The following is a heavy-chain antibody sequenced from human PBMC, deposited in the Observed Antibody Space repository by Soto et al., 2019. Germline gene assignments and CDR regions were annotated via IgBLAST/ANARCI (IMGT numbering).Heavy chain of an antibody. D-gene: IGHD3-3*01. CDR3: ARLGERYYDFWSGYSPAYYYGMDV. V-gene: IGHV1-18*01. CDR2: ISAYNGNT. Sequence: ASVKVSCKASGYTFTSYGISWVRQAPGQGLEWMGWISAYNGNTNYAQKLQGRVTMTTDTSTSTAYMELRSLRSDDTAVYYCARLGERYYDFWSGYSPAYYYGMDVWGQGTTVTVPS. CDR1: GYTFTSYG. J-gene: IGHJ6*02.